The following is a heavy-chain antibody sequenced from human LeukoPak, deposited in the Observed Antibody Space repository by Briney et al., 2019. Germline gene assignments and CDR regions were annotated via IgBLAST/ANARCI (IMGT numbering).Heavy chain of an antibody. CDR3: ARGGLRYCTNGVCYSYYYYGMDV. CDR1: GYTFTSNY. CDR2: IYPRDGST. D-gene: IGHD2-8*01. J-gene: IGHJ6*02. Sequence: ASVKVSCKASGYTFTSNYIHWVRQAPGQGLEWMGMIYPRDGSTSYAQKFQGRVTVTRDTSTSTVHMELSGLRSEDTAVYYCARGGLRYCTNGVCYSYYYYGMDVWGQGTTVTVSS. V-gene: IGHV1-46*01.